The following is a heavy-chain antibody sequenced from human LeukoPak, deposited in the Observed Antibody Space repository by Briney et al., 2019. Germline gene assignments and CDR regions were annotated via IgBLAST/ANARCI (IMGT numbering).Heavy chain of an antibody. Sequence: GSLRLSCAASGFTFSSYAMHWVRQAPGKGLEWVAVISYDGSNKYYADSVKGRFTISRDNSKNTLYLQMNSLRAEDTAVYYCARDPCVGGYCFDYWGQGTLVTVSS. D-gene: IGHD3-10*01. CDR2: ISYDGSNK. CDR3: ARDPCVGGYCFDY. V-gene: IGHV3-30*04. CDR1: GFTFSSYA. J-gene: IGHJ4*02.